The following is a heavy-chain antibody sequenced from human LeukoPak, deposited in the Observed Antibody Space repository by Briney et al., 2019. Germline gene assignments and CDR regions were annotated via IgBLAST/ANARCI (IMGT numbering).Heavy chain of an antibody. CDR3: ARGVRGMIVVVTYSYGMDV. D-gene: IGHD3-22*01. Sequence: GASVKVSCKASGYTFTIYYMHGVRQAPGQGREWMGVINPSGWSTRYAQKLQGRVTMTRDTATSTVYMELSSLRSEDTAVYYCARGVRGMIVVVTYSYGMDVWGQGTTVTVSS. J-gene: IGHJ6*02. V-gene: IGHV1-46*01. CDR1: GYTFTIYY. CDR2: INPSGWST.